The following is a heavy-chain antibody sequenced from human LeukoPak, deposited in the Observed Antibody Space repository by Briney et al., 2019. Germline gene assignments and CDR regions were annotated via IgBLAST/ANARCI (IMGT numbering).Heavy chain of an antibody. J-gene: IGHJ3*02. V-gene: IGHV3-7*01. CDR2: IKQDGSEK. CDR3: ARGRTGYCSGGSCYHGDAFDI. CDR1: GFTFSSYW. Sequence: PGGSLRLSCAASGFTFSSYWMSWVRQAPGKGLEWVANIKQDGSEKYYVDSVKGRFTISRDNAKNSLYLQMNSLRAEDTAVYYCARGRTGYCSGGSCYHGDAFDIWGQGTMVTVSS. D-gene: IGHD2-15*01.